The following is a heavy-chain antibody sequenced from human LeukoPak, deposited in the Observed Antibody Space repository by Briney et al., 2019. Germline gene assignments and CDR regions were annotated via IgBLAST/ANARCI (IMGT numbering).Heavy chain of an antibody. CDR1: GGTFSSYT. D-gene: IGHD2-2*01. CDR3: ARGYCSSTSCYRSDY. Sequence: ASVKLSCKATGGTFSSYTISWVRQAPGQGLEWMGRIIPILGIANYAQKFQGRVTITADKSTSTAYMELSSLRSEDAAVYYCARGYCSSTSCYRSDYWGQGTLVTVSS. J-gene: IGHJ4*02. V-gene: IGHV1-69*02. CDR2: IIPILGIA.